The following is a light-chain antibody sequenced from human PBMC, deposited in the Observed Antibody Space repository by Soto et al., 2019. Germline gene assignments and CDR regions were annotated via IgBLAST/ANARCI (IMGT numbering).Light chain of an antibody. V-gene: IGKV3-20*01. J-gene: IGKJ1*01. Sequence: EIVLTQSPGTLSLSPGERATLACRASQSVSSSYLAWYQQKPGQAPRLLIYGASSRATGIPDRFSGSGSGTDFTLTSSRREPEDFAVYYCQQYGSSPPYPFGQVNKVEIK. CDR3: QQYGSSPPYP. CDR1: QSVSSSY. CDR2: GAS.